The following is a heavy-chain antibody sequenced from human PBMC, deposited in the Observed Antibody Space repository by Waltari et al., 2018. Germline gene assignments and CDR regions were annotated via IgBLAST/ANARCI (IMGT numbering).Heavy chain of an antibody. D-gene: IGHD3-22*01. Sequence: QVQLQESGPGLVKPSETLSLTCTVSGGSISSHYLSCIRRPQGKELERNGYTYYSGSTNDNPSLKSRVTISVDTSKNQFSLKLSSGTAANTAVYYCARGLAYYYDSSGYLPDYARQRGGLFDYWGQGTLVTVSS. J-gene: IGHJ4*02. CDR1: GGSISSHY. CDR2: TYYSGST. CDR3: ARGLAYYYDSSGYLPDYARQRGGLFDY. V-gene: IGHV4-59*11.